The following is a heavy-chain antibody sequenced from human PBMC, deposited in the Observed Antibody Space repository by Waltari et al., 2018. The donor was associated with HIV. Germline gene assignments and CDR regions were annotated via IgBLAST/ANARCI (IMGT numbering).Heavy chain of an antibody. D-gene: IGHD3-22*01. V-gene: IGHV4-34*01. CDR3: ARVGPSMTVVRAVFDI. J-gene: IGHJ3*02. Sequence: QVQLQQWGAGLLKPSETMSLTCAVYGGSFSGYYWNWIRQSPGKGLEWIGEINHSGSTKYNPSLKSRLTISADTSKNQFSLKLRSVTAADTAVYYCARVGPSMTVVRAVFDIWGQGTMVTVSS. CDR2: INHSGST. CDR1: GGSFSGYY.